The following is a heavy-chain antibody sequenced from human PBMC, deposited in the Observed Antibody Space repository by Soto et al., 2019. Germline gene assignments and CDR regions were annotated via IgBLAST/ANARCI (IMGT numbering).Heavy chain of an antibody. V-gene: IGHV3-74*01. CDR3: ASSEVSYRDEDDIVAMGLVWFEP. CDR1: GFTFSSYW. CDR2: INSDGSST. D-gene: IGHD5-12*01. J-gene: IGHJ5*02. Sequence: EVQLVESGGGLVQPGGSLRLSCAASGFTFSSYWMHWVRQAPGKGLVWVSRINSDGSSTSYADSVKGRFTISRDNAKNTLYLQRNSRRAEDTAVYYCASSEVSYRDEDDIVAMGLVWFEPWGQGTLVTVS.